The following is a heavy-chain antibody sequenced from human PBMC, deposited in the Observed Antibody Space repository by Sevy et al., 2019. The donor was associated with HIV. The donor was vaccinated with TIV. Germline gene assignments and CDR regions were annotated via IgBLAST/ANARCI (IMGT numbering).Heavy chain of an antibody. CDR1: GFTFKNYW. CDR2: INGDGTSI. Sequence: GGSLRLSCAASGFTFKNYWMHRVRQAPGKGLVWLSHINGDGTSISYADSVKGRFTISRDNAKNAVYLQMNGLRAEDTAVYYCARDVAYSVDVWGQGTTVTVSS. D-gene: IGHD5-12*01. CDR3: ARDVAYSVDV. J-gene: IGHJ6*02. V-gene: IGHV3-74*01.